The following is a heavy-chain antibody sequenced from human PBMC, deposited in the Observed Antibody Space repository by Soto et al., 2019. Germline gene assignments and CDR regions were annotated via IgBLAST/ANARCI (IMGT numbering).Heavy chain of an antibody. CDR3: AKDMEYYDFWSGPEGYFDY. D-gene: IGHD3-3*01. CDR2: ISYDGSNK. V-gene: IGHV3-30*18. Sequence: QVQLVESGGGVVQPGRSLRLSCAASGFTFSSYGMHWVRQAPGKGLEWVAVISYDGSNKYYADSVKGRFTISRDNSKNTLYLQMNSLRAEDTAVYYCAKDMEYYDFWSGPEGYFDYWGQGTLVTVSS. J-gene: IGHJ4*02. CDR1: GFTFSSYG.